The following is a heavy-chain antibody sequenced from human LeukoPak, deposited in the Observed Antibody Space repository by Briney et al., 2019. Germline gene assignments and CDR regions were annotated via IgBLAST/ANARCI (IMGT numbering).Heavy chain of an antibody. CDR2: ISGSGGST. V-gene: IGHV3-23*01. CDR1: GFTFSSYA. D-gene: IGHD3-10*01. J-gene: IGHJ4*02. Sequence: PGGSLRLSCAASGFTFSSYAMSWVRQAPGKGLEWVSAISGSGGSTYYADSVKGRFTISRDNSKNTLYLQMNSLRSDDTAVYYCARVYASWMPGTYYYGSGSYRIDYWGQGTLVTVSS. CDR3: ARVYASWMPGTYYYGSGSYRIDY.